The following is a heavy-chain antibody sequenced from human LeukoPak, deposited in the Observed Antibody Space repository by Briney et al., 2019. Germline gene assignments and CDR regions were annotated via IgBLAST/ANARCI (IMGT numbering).Heavy chain of an antibody. CDR1: GYTFTSYG. Sequence: ASVRVSCKASGYTFTSYGISWVRQAPGQGLEWMGWISAYNGNTNYAQKLQGRVTMTTDTSTSTAYMELRSLRSDDTAVYYCARLTTPHNWFDPWGQGTLVTVSS. CDR3: ARLTTPHNWFDP. J-gene: IGHJ5*02. V-gene: IGHV1-18*01. D-gene: IGHD4-11*01. CDR2: ISAYNGNT.